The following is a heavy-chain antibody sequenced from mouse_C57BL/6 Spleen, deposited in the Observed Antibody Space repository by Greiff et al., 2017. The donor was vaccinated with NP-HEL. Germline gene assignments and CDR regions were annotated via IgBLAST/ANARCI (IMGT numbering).Heavy chain of an antibody. V-gene: IGHV1-18*01. CDR2: INPNNGGT. D-gene: IGHD3-2*02. CDR1: GYTFTDYN. CDR3: ARGAQATGDYFDY. J-gene: IGHJ2*01. Sequence: VQLKQSGPELVKPGASVKIPCKASGYTFTDYNMDWVKQSHGKSLEWIGDINPNNGGTIYNQKSKGKATLTVDKSSSTAYMELRSLTSEDTAVYYCARGAQATGDYFDYWGQGTTLTVSS.